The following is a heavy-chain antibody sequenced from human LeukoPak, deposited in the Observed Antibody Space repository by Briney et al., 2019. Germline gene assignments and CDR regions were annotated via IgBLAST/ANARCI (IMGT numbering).Heavy chain of an antibody. Sequence: GGSLRLSCAGSGFTFSNYWMSWVRQAPGKGLEWVANRKKDGREKYYVDSVKGRFTISRDNAKNSLYLQMDSLRAEDTAVYYCTRDEFWGQGTMVTVSS. CDR2: RKKDGREK. V-gene: IGHV3-7*05. CDR3: TRDEF. CDR1: GFTFSNYW. J-gene: IGHJ3*01.